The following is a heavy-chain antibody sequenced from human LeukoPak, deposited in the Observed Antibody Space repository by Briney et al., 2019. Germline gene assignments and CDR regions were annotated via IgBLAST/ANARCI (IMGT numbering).Heavy chain of an antibody. CDR1: GGSISSGKW. J-gene: IGHJ5*02. D-gene: IGHD3-16*01. CDR3: ARGSAGDNVFWFDP. CDR2: IYHSGDT. V-gene: IGHV4/OR15-8*02. Sequence: PSETLSLTCVVSGGSISSGKWWSWVRQPPGKGLEWIGDIYHSGDTNYNPSLKSRLTISLDQPKNQFSLNLTSVTAADTAVYYCARGSAGDNVFWFDPWGQGTLVTVSS.